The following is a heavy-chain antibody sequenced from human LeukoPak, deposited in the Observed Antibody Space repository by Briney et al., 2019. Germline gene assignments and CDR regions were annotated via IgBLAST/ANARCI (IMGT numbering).Heavy chain of an antibody. CDR2: ISYDGSNK. CDR1: GFTFSSYG. J-gene: IGHJ4*02. CDR3: AKGTAMAASFDY. Sequence: GRSLRLSCAASGFTFSSYGMHWVRQAPGKGLEWVAVISYDGSNKYYADSVKGRFTISRDNSMNTLYLQMNSLRAEDTAVYYCAKGTAMAASFDYWGQGTLVTVSS. V-gene: IGHV3-30*18. D-gene: IGHD5-18*01.